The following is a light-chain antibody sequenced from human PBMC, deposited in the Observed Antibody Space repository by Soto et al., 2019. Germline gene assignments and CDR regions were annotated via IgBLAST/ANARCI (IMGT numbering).Light chain of an antibody. CDR3: QQYDNWPPIT. V-gene: IGKV3-15*01. J-gene: IGKJ5*01. CDR1: QSVSSY. CDR2: GAS. Sequence: EIVMTQSPATLSVSPGERATLSCRASQSVSSYLAWYQQKPGQAPRLLIYGASTRATGVPARFSGSGSGTEFTLTISSLQSEDFAVYYCQQYDNWPPITFGQGTRLEIK.